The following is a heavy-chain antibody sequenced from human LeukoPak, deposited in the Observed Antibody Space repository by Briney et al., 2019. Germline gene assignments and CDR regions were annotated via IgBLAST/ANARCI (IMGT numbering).Heavy chain of an antibody. J-gene: IGHJ3*02. Sequence: PGGSLRLSCAASGFIFSGYWMHWVRQAPGKGLVWLSRIKNDGSITSYADSVKGRFTISRDNSKNTLYLQMNSLRAEDTAVYYCASPSSGQSFDIWGQGTMVTVSS. CDR3: ASPSSGQSFDI. V-gene: IGHV3-74*01. D-gene: IGHD3-22*01. CDR1: GFIFSGYW. CDR2: IKNDGSIT.